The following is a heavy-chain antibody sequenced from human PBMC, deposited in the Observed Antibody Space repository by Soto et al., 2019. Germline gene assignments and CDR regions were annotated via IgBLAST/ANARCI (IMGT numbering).Heavy chain of an antibody. CDR2: IIPIFGTA. V-gene: IGHV1-69*13. D-gene: IGHD6-19*01. CDR1: GGTFSSYA. CDR3: ARGSSGGTPAGD. Sequence: GASVKVSCKASGGTFSSYASSWVRQAPGQGLEWMGGIIPIFGTANYAQKFQGRVTITADESTSTAYMELSSLRSEDTAVYYCARGSSGGTPAGDWGQGTLVTVSS. J-gene: IGHJ4*02.